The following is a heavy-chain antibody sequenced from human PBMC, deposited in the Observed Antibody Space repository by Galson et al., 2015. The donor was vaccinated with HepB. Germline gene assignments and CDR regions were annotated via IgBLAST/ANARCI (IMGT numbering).Heavy chain of an antibody. Sequence: SVKVSCKASGYTFTNYGISWVRQAPGQGLEWMGWISAYSGQTNYAQKLQDRVTMTTDTFTSTAYMELRSLRSDDTAVYYCASNMGHIFPVANDYWGQGTLVTVSS. CDR2: ISAYSGQT. D-gene: IGHD2-21*01. CDR3: ASNMGHIFPVANDY. J-gene: IGHJ4*02. CDR1: GYTFTNYG. V-gene: IGHV1-18*04.